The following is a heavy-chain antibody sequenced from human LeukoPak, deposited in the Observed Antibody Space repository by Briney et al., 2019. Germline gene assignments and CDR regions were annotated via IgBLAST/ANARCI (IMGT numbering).Heavy chain of an antibody. Sequence: SVKVSCKASGGTFSSYAISWVRQAPGQGLEWMGRIIPIFGIANYAQKFQGRVTITADKSTSTAYMELSSLRSEDTAVYYCARDAGYYDSSGYYTSLDYWGQGTLVTVSS. D-gene: IGHD3-22*01. V-gene: IGHV1-69*04. CDR3: ARDAGYYDSSGYYTSLDY. CDR2: IIPIFGIA. CDR1: GGTFSSYA. J-gene: IGHJ4*02.